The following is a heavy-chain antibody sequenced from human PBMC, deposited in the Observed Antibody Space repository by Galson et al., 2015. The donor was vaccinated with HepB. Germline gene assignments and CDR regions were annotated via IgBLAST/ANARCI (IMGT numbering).Heavy chain of an antibody. V-gene: IGHV3-48*02. CDR1: GFTFSSYS. CDR2: ISSSSSTI. CDR3: ARDSRIGSGSHRPYYFDY. J-gene: IGHJ4*02. Sequence: SLRLSCAASGFTFSSYSMNWVRQAPGKGLEWVSYISSSSSTIYYAGSVKGRFTISKDNAKNSLYLQMNSLRDEDTAVYYCARDSRIGSGSHRPYYFDYWGQGTLVTVSS. D-gene: IGHD1-26*01.